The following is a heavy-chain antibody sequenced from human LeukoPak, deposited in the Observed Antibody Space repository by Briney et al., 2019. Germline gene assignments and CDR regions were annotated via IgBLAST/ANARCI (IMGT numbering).Heavy chain of an antibody. Sequence: GGSLRLSCAASGFTFSSYWMSWVRQAPGKGLEWVANIKQDGSEKYYVDSVKGRFTISRDNAKNSLYLQMNSLRAEDTAVYYCARDWDHQPFPTHLNWFDPWGQGTLVTVSS. CDR2: IKQDGSEK. CDR1: GFTFSSYW. V-gene: IGHV3-7*01. CDR3: ARDWDHQPFPTHLNWFDP. J-gene: IGHJ5*02. D-gene: IGHD1-26*01.